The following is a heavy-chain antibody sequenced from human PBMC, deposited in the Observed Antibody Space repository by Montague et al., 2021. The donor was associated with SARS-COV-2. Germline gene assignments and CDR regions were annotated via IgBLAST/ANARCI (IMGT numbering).Heavy chain of an antibody. D-gene: IGHD3-10*01. J-gene: IGHJ3*01. CDR1: GFVFNTSG. Sequence: SRRFSCAASGFVFNTSGISWVRQAPGKGLEWVSFISGSGSLTYDAGSVKGRFTVSRDESKNTVFLQMNSLRAEDTALYYCAKGKGTSPTPRGAFDVWGQGTMVVVSS. V-gene: IGHV3-23*01. CDR2: ISGSGSLT. CDR3: AKGKGTSPTPRGAFDV.